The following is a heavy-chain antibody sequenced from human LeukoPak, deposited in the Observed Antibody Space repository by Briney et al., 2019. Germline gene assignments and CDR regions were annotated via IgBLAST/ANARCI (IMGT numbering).Heavy chain of an antibody. CDR1: GFTFNTYE. Sequence: GRSLRLSRTPSGFTFNTYEMNWFRQAPGKGMEWVSYITDSGSGKFYADSVGGRFTISRDPTKNSLYLQMSSLGAEDTAVYYCARDRFDSRGCAFDYWGQGALVTVSS. J-gene: IGHJ4*02. V-gene: IGHV3-48*03. D-gene: IGHD3-22*01. CDR2: ITDSGSGK. CDR3: ARDRFDSRGCAFDY.